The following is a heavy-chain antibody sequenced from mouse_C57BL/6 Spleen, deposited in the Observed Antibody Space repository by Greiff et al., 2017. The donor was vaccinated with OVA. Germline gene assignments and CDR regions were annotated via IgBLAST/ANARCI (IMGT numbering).Heavy chain of an antibody. J-gene: IGHJ4*01. CDR1: GYTFTNYW. CDR3: ARWSGAMDY. CDR2: IYPGGGYT. V-gene: IGHV1-63*01. Sequence: QVQLQQSGAELVRPGTSVKMSCKASGYTFTNYWIGWAKQRPGHGLEWIGDIYPGGGYTNYNEKFKGKATLTADKSSSTAYMQLSSLTSEDSAVYYCARWSGAMDYWGQGTSVTVSS.